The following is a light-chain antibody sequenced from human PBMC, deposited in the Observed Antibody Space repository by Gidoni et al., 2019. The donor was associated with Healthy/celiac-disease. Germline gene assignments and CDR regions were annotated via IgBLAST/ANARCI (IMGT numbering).Light chain of an antibody. Sequence: DIQMTQSPSSLSASVGDRVTITCRASQCISNSLAWYQQKPGKAPKLLLYAASRLESGVPSSFSGSGSGTDYTLTISSLQPEDFATYYCQQYYSTRYTFGQGTKLEIK. J-gene: IGKJ2*01. V-gene: IGKV1-NL1*01. CDR3: QQYYSTRYT. CDR2: AAS. CDR1: QCISNS.